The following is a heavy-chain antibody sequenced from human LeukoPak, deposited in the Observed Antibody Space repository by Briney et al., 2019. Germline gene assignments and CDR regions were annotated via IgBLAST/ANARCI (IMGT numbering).Heavy chain of an antibody. CDR2: ISAYNGNT. CDR1: GYTFTSYD. Sequence: ASVKVSCKASGYTFTSYDINWVRQAPGQGLEWMGWISAYNGNTNYAQKLQGRVTMTTDTSTSTAYMELRSLRSDDTAVYYCARESDGYCSSTSCYTNWFDPWGQGTLVTVSS. V-gene: IGHV1-18*01. J-gene: IGHJ5*02. D-gene: IGHD2-2*02. CDR3: ARESDGYCSSTSCYTNWFDP.